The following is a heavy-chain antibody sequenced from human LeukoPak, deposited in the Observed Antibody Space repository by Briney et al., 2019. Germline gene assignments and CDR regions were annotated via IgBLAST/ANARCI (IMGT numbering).Heavy chain of an antibody. CDR1: GGPLTSYY. CDR2: IYYRGST. J-gene: IGHJ6*03. D-gene: IGHD6-25*01. V-gene: IGHV4-59*01. Sequence: SETLSLTCAVSGGPLTSYYWTWIRQPPGKGLEWIGFIYYRGSTNYNPSLESRVTISVDTSKNQFSLKLSSVTAADTAVYYCARSADYYYMDVWGKGTTVTVSS. CDR3: ARSADYYYMDV.